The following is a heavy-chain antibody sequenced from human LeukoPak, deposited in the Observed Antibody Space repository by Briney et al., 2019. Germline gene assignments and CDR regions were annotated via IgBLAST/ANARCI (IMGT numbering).Heavy chain of an antibody. V-gene: IGHV4-59*01. J-gene: IGHJ3*02. D-gene: IGHD3-10*01. CDR2: IYYSGST. CDR1: GGSISSYY. CDR3: ARDNRVSGAFDI. Sequence: SETLSLTCTVSGGSISSYYWSWIRQPPGKGLEWIGYIYYSGSTNYNPSLKSRVTISVDTSKNQFSLKLRSVTAADTAVYYCARDNRVSGAFDIWGQGTMVTVSS.